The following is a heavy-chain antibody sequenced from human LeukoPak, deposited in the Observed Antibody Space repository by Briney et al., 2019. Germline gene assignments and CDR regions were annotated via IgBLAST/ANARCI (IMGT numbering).Heavy chain of an antibody. J-gene: IGHJ4*02. CDR1: GFTVSSNY. CDR2: IYSGGNT. CDR3: AKDLFRYYFDY. Sequence: PGGSLRLSCAASGFTVSSNYMNWVRQAPGKGLEWVSVIYSGGNTDYIDSVKGRFTISRDNSKNTLYLQMNSLRAEDTAVYYCAKDLFRYYFDYWGQGTLVTVSS. V-gene: IGHV3-53*05.